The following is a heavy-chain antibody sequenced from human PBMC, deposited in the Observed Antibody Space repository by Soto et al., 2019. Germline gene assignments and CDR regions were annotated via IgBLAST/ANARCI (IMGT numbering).Heavy chain of an antibody. CDR3: ARLNGYCISTNCHGYYGMDV. CDR2: IYSSENT. CDR1: GDSVSTNSYS. J-gene: IGHJ6*02. Sequence: PSETLSLTCTVSGDSVSTNSYSWGWIRQSPGKGLEWIGTIYSSENTYYNSSLLSRVTISVDTSKNEFSLRLSSVTAADTAVYYCARLNGYCISTNCHGYYGMDVWGQGTTVTVSS. V-gene: IGHV4-39*01. D-gene: IGHD2-2*03.